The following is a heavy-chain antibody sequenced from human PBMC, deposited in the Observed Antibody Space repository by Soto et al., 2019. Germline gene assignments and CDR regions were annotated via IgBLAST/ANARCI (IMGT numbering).Heavy chain of an antibody. V-gene: IGHV3-21*01. CDR2: ISSNSAYI. Sequence: PGGSLRLSCAVSGFTFRSFTMNWVRQAPGKGLEWVSTISSNSAYIYYTDALRGRFTISRDNAKNSLHLQMNSLRAEDTAVYYCTRGASRDSSARGGFDPWGPGTL. J-gene: IGHJ5*02. D-gene: IGHD6-13*01. CDR3: TRGASRDSSARGGFDP. CDR1: GFTFRSFT.